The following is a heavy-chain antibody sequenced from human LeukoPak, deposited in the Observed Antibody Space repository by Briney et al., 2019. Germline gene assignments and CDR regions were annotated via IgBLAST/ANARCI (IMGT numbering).Heavy chain of an antibody. D-gene: IGHD7-27*01. V-gene: IGHV3-23*01. CDR2: SGSDGGT. J-gene: IGHJ4*02. Sequence: PGGSLRLSCAASGFSFSNNAMSWVRQAPGKGLEWVSASGSDGGTYYADSVKGWFTISRDNSKNTLYLQMNSLRAEDTAVYYCAKDLLNWEFDYWGQGTLVTVSS. CDR1: GFSFSNNA. CDR3: AKDLLNWEFDY.